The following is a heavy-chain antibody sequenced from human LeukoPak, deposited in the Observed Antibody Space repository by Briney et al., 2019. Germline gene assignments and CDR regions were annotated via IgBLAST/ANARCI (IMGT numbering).Heavy chain of an antibody. Sequence: GRSLRLSCAASGFNFSIYGMHWVRQAPGKGLEWVAVISYDGTNKYYADSVKGRFTISRDNAKNTLYLYMNSLRAEDTAMYYCARQYSEKYASTYWGQGTLVTVSS. CDR3: ARQYSEKYASTY. CDR1: GFNFSIYG. J-gene: IGHJ4*02. CDR2: ISYDGTNK. V-gene: IGHV3-30*03. D-gene: IGHD1-26*01.